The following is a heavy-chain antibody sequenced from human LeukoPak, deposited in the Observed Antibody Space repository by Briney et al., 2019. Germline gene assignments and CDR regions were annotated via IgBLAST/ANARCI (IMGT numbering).Heavy chain of an antibody. Sequence: KPSETLSLTCTVSGGSISSSSYYWGWIRQPPGKGLEWIGSIYYSGSTYYNPSLKSRVTISVDTSKNQFSLKLSSVTAADTAVYYCARHFSGSYFSAYYFDYWGQGTLVTVSS. V-gene: IGHV4-39*01. CDR3: ARHFSGSYFSAYYFDY. D-gene: IGHD1-26*01. J-gene: IGHJ4*02. CDR1: GGSISSSSYY. CDR2: IYYSGST.